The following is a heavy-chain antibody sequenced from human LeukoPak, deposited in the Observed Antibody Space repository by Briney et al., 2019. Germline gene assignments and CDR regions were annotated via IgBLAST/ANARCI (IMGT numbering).Heavy chain of an antibody. Sequence: SETLSLTCTVSSGSISSYYWSWIRQPPGKGLEWIGYIFYSGSTNYNPSLKSRVTMSVDKSKNQFSLKLTSVTAADTAVYYCARNGDYSADSWGQGTLLTVSS. V-gene: IGHV4-59*12. D-gene: IGHD4-17*01. CDR2: IFYSGST. CDR1: SGSISSYY. J-gene: IGHJ4*02. CDR3: ARNGDYSADS.